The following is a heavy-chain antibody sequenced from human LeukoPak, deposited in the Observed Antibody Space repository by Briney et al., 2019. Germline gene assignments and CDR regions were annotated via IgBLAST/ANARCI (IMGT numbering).Heavy chain of an antibody. CDR3: ARHGGSLGYFDY. V-gene: IGHV4-59*08. Sequence: SETLSLTCSVSGGSISTYYWSWIRQTPGKGLEWIGYVYYSGTTNYNPSLKGRVTISSDTSENQFSLNLRSVNVADTAIYYCARHGGSLGYFDYWGQGTLVTVSS. CDR1: GGSISTYY. J-gene: IGHJ4*02. CDR2: VYYSGTT. D-gene: IGHD1-26*01.